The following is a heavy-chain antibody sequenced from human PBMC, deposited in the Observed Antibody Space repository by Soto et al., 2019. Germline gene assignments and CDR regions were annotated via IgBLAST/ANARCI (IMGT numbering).Heavy chain of an antibody. CDR1: GYSFTTYW. Sequence: GESLKISCKGSGYSFTTYWIGWVRQMPGKGLEWMGIIWPGNSDTRYSPTFQGHVTISADKSISTAYLQWRSLEASDTAMYYCARHLYHDSSGIYSTFDFWGQGILVTVSS. D-gene: IGHD3-22*01. V-gene: IGHV5-51*01. J-gene: IGHJ4*02. CDR3: ARHLYHDSSGIYSTFDF. CDR2: IWPGNSDT.